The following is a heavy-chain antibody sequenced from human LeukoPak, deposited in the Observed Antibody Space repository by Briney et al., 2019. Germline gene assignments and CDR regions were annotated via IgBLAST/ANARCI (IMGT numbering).Heavy chain of an antibody. D-gene: IGHD4-17*01. V-gene: IGHV3-74*01. CDR1: GRSFTTYW. CDR2: INGDGSST. CDR3: ARGGSYYGDFYY. Sequence: GGALRLSCAASGRSFTTYWMHGVRQAPGEGLVGVSRINGDGSSTNYADSVKGRFTISRDNAKNTLYLQMNSLRAEDTAVYYCARGGSYYGDFYYWGQGTLVTVSS. J-gene: IGHJ4*02.